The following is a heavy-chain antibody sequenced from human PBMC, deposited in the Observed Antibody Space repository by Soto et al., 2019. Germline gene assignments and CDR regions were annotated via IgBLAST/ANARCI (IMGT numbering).Heavy chain of an antibody. V-gene: IGHV1-46*02. D-gene: IGHD4-17*01. CDR3: ARGPDDSDVPHWDY. CDR1: GYNFNQYY. Sequence: QVQLMQSGAEVRKPGASVRLSCETSGYNFNQYYIHWVRQAPGQGLEWMGIINLRGGTTEYAHKFRGRVTVTGDTSTSTAYMELRSLRAEDTAIYFCARGPDDSDVPHWDYWGQGTLVTVST. CDR2: INLRGGTT. J-gene: IGHJ4*02.